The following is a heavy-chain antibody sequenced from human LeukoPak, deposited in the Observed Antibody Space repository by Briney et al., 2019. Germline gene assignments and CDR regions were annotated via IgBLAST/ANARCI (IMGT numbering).Heavy chain of an antibody. J-gene: IGHJ3*02. V-gene: IGHV3-15*01. Sequence: PGGSLRLSCAASGFTFSNAWMSWVRQAPGKGLEWVGRIKSKTDGGTTDYAAPVKGRFTISRDDSKNTLYLQMNSLKTEDTAVYYCTTVVTAIDYDAFDIWGQGTMVTVSS. CDR2: IKSKTDGGTT. CDR1: GFTFSNAW. CDR3: TTVVTAIDYDAFDI. D-gene: IGHD2-21*02.